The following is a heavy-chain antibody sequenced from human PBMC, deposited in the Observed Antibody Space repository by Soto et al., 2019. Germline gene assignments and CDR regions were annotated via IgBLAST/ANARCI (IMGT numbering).Heavy chain of an antibody. CDR1: GYTFTSYD. D-gene: IGHD3-3*01. V-gene: IGHV1-8*01. CDR2: MNPNSGNT. J-gene: IGHJ6*02. CDR3: ARAVTIFGVVIIHYYYYGMDV. Sequence: QVQLVQSGAEVKKPGASVKVSCKASGYTFTSYDINWVRQATGQGLEWMGWMNPNSGNTGYAQKFQGRVTMTRNTSISTAYMELSSLRSEDTAVYYCARAVTIFGVVIIHYYYYGMDVWGQGTTVTVSS.